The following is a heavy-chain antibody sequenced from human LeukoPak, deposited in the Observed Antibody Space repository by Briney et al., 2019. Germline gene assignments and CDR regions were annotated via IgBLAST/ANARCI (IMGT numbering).Heavy chain of an antibody. CDR3: ARGSRYCSSTSCFYWYFDL. J-gene: IGHJ2*01. V-gene: IGHV4-34*01. Sequence: SETLSLTCAVYGGSFSGYYWSWIRQPPGKGLEWIGEINHSGSTNYNPSLKSRVTISVDTSKNQFSLKLSSVTAADTAVYYCARGSRYCSSTSCFYWYFDLWGRGTLVTVSS. CDR1: GGSFSGYY. CDR2: INHSGST. D-gene: IGHD2-2*01.